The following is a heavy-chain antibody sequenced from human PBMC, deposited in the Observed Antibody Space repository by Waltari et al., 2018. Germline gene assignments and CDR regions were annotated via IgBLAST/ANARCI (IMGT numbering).Heavy chain of an antibody. J-gene: IGHJ3*02. CDR2: SYYSGST. V-gene: IGHV4-30-4*01. D-gene: IGHD3-3*01. CDR3: ARWITIFGVVTIGAFDI. CDR1: GGSIFSGDNY. Sequence: QVQLQESGPGLVRPSQTLSLTCTVSGGSIFSGDNYWGWIRQPPGKGLEGLGYSYYSGSTYYNPALKSRVTISVDTSKNQFSLKLSSVTAADTAVYYCARWITIFGVVTIGAFDIWGQGTMVSVSS.